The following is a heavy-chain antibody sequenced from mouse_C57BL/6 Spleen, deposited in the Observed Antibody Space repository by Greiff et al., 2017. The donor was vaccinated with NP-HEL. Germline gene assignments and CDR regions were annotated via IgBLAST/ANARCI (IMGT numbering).Heavy chain of an antibody. CDR3: ARRPSPYYSNSYYFDY. V-gene: IGHV1-62-2*01. Sequence: QVQLQQSGAELVKPGASVKLSCKASGYTFTEYTIHWVKQRSGQGLEWIGWFYPGSGSIKYNEKFKDKATLTADKSSSTVYMELSRLTSEDYAVYFCARRPSPYYSNSYYFDYWGQGTTLTVSS. CDR1: GYTFTEYT. J-gene: IGHJ2*01. CDR2: FYPGSGSI. D-gene: IGHD2-5*01.